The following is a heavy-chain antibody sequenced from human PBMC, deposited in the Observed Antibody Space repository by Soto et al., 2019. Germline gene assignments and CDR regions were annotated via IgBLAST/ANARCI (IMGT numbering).Heavy chain of an antibody. CDR2: IWYDGSNK. Sequence: QVQLVESGGGVVQPGRSLRLSCAASGFTFSSYGMHWVRQAPGKGLEWVAVIWYDGSNKYYADSVKGRFTISRDNSKNTLYLQMNSLRAEDTAVYYCARDRGTVVPADAFDIWGQGTMVTVSS. CDR3: ARDRGTVVPADAFDI. D-gene: IGHD2-2*01. CDR1: GFTFSSYG. J-gene: IGHJ3*02. V-gene: IGHV3-33*01.